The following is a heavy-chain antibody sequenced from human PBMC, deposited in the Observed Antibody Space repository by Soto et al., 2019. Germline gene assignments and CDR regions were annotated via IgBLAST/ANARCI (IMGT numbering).Heavy chain of an antibody. V-gene: IGHV4-31*03. CDR1: GGSISSGGYF. D-gene: IGHD2-15*01. Sequence: QVQLQESGPGLVKPSQTLSLTCTVSGGSISSGGYFWSWIRQHPGKGLEWIGFSYYSGTTNYNPSLRSRVIISVETSKTQFSLTLSSVTVADMAVYYCARGVAATRGCDYWGQGTLVTVSA. CDR2: SYYSGTT. CDR3: ARGVAATRGCDY. J-gene: IGHJ4*02.